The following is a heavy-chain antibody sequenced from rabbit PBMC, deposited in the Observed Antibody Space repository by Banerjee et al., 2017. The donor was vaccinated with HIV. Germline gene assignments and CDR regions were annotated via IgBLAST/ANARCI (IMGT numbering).Heavy chain of an antibody. Sequence: QSLEESGGDLVKPGASLTLTCTASGFSFSNGYYMCWVRQAPGKGLEWIACIYNSDGSTYYASWVNGRFSISKTSSTTVTLQMTSLTAADTATYFCARSYYTYGQAGYAYDAFDPRGPGTLVTVS. CDR1: GFSFSNGYY. J-gene: IGHJ2*01. D-gene: IGHD6-1*01. CDR3: ARSYYTYGQAGYAYDAFDP. V-gene: IGHV1S40*01. CDR2: IYNSDGST.